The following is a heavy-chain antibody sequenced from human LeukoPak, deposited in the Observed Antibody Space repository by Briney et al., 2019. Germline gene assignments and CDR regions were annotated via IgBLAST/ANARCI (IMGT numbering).Heavy chain of an antibody. CDR1: AGSISSGDYY. D-gene: IGHD2-2*01. Sequence: PSQTLSLTCTVSAGSISSGDYYWGWIRQPPGKGLEWIGYIYYSRSTYYNPTLKSRVTISVDTSKNQFSLKLSSVTAADTAVYYCAREGVVVPAAMNGFDPWGQGTLVTVSS. CDR2: IYYSRST. J-gene: IGHJ5*02. V-gene: IGHV4-30-4*01. CDR3: AREGVVVPAAMNGFDP.